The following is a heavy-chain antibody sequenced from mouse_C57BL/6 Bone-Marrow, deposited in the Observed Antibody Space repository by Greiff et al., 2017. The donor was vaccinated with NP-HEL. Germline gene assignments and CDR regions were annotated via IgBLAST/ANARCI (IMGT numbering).Heavy chain of an antibody. D-gene: IGHD1-1*01. V-gene: IGHV14-2*01. Sequence: VQLQQSGAELVKPGASVKLSCTASGFNIKDYYMHWVKQRTEQGLEWIGRIAPEDGETKYAPKFQGKATINADTSYNTSYLQLCSLTSEDTAVYYCAIYFYYYGSSYNYFDYWGQGTTLTVSS. J-gene: IGHJ2*01. CDR3: AIYFYYYGSSYNYFDY. CDR2: IAPEDGET. CDR1: GFNIKDYY.